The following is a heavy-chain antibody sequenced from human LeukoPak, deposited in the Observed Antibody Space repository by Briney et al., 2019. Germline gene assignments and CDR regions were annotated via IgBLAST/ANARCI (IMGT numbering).Heavy chain of an antibody. CDR2: IYSGGST. D-gene: IGHD5-24*01. J-gene: IGHJ4*02. CDR3: ARDVRDGYLDY. Sequence: PGGSLRLSCAASGFIVSSNFMSWVRQAPGKGLEWVSVIYSGGSTYYADSVKGRFTISRDNSKNTLYLQMNSLRAEDTAVYYCARDVRDGYLDYWGQGTLVTVSS. V-gene: IGHV3-53*01. CDR1: GFIVSSNF.